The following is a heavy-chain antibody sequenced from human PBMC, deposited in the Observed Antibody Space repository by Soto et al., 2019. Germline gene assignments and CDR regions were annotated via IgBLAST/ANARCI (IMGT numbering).Heavy chain of an antibody. Sequence: EVQLVDSGGGLVQPGGSLRLSCAASGFTFSSYGMSWVRQAPGKGLEWVANIKQDGSEKYYVDSVKGRFTISRDNSKNSLYLRMNGLRAEDTAVYYCARGTAVAGNRWSYYYGIAVWGQGTTVTVS. CDR2: IKQDGSEK. CDR1: GFTFSSYG. CDR3: ARGTAVAGNRWSYYYGIAV. D-gene: IGHD6-19*01. J-gene: IGHJ6*02. V-gene: IGHV3-7*03.